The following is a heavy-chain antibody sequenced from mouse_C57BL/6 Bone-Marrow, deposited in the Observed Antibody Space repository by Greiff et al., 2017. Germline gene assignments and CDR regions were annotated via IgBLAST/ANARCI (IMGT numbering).Heavy chain of an antibody. CDR3: AREGWLLPPFAY. J-gene: IGHJ3*01. CDR2: IHPNSGST. D-gene: IGHD2-3*01. CDR1: GYTFTSYW. V-gene: IGHV1-64*01. Sequence: VQLQQPGAELVKPGASVKLSCKASGYTFTSYWMHWVKQRPGQGLEWIGMIHPNSGSTNYNEKFKSKATLTVDKSASTAYMQLSSLTSDDSAVYYCAREGWLLPPFAYWGQGTLVTVSA.